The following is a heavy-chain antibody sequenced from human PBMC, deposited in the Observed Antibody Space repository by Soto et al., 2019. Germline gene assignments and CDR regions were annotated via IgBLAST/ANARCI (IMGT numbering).Heavy chain of an antibody. V-gene: IGHV1-69*10. CDR2: IIPVFGLV. Sequence: SLKVTCKDSGGTPSNSAINWVRQALGQGLEWMGGIIPVFGLVKYAQKFQGRVTITRDTSASTAYMELSSLRSEDKAVYYCARETVDPPFRTFGYWGQGTLVTVSS. CDR1: GGTPSNSA. D-gene: IGHD3-10*01. J-gene: IGHJ4*02. CDR3: ARETVDPPFRTFGY.